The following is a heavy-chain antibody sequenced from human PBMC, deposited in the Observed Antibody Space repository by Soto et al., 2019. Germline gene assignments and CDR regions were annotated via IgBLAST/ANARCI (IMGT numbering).Heavy chain of an antibody. Sequence: SETLSLTCTVSGGSISSGGYYWSWIRQHPGKGLEWIGYIYYSGSTYYNPSLKSRVTISVDTSKNQFSLKLSSVTAADTAVYYCVRGSEYYYYGMDVWGQGTTVTVSS. J-gene: IGHJ6*02. CDR2: IYYSGST. V-gene: IGHV4-31*03. CDR1: GGSISSGGYY. D-gene: IGHD3-10*01. CDR3: VRGSEYYYYGMDV.